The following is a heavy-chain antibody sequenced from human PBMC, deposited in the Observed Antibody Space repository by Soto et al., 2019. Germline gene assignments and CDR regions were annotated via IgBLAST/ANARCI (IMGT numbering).Heavy chain of an antibody. CDR1: GFTFSSYS. V-gene: IGHV3-21*01. Sequence: SGGSLRLSCAASGFTFSSYSMNWVRQAPGKGLEWVSSISSSSSYIYYADSVKGRFTISRDNAKNSLYLQMNSLRAEDTAVYYFARDCRISWGVEYYGMDVWGQGTTVTV. CDR2: ISSSSSYI. D-gene: IGHD2-2*01. J-gene: IGHJ6*02. CDR3: ARDCRISWGVEYYGMDV.